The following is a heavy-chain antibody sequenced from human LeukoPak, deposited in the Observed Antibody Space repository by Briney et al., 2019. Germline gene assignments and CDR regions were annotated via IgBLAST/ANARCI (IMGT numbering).Heavy chain of an antibody. CDR2: IFYSGST. J-gene: IGHJ6*02. CDR1: GGSVSSGSYY. V-gene: IGHV4-61*01. D-gene: IGHD2-2*03. Sequence: PSETLSLTCTVSGGSVSSGSYYWSWIRQSPGKGLEWIGYIFYSGSTNYNPSLKSRVTISVDTSKNQFSLKLSSVTAADTAVYYCARVDIVYYGLDVWGQGTTVTVSS. CDR3: ARVDIVYYGLDV.